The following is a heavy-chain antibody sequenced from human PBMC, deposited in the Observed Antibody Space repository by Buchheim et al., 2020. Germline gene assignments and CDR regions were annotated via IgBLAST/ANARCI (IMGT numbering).Heavy chain of an antibody. J-gene: IGHJ6*02. CDR2: INPNSGGT. Sequence: QVQLVQSGAEVKKPGASVKVSCKASGYTFTGYYMHWVRQAPGQGLEWMGWINPNSGGTNYAQTFQGRVTMTRDTSLSTAYLELSRLRSDDTAVYYCARDQDTMIVVHSYYYGMDVWGQGTT. CDR1: GYTFTGYY. CDR3: ARDQDTMIVVHSYYYGMDV. V-gene: IGHV1-2*02. D-gene: IGHD3-22*01.